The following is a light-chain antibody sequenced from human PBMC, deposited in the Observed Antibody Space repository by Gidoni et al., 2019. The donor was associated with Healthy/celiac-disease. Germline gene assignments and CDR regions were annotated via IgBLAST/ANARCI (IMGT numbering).Light chain of an antibody. CDR3: QQYNNWLWT. CDR2: GAS. J-gene: IGKJ1*01. CDR1: QSVSRN. Sequence: DIVMTQSPATLSVSPGERATLSCRASQSVSRNLAWDQQKPGQAPRLLIYGASTRATGIPARFSGRGCGTEFTRTISSLQSEDFAVDYCQQYNNWLWTFGQXTKVEIK. V-gene: IGKV3D-15*01.